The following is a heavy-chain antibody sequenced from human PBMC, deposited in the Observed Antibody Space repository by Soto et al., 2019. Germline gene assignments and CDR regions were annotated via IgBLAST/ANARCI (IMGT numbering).Heavy chain of an antibody. CDR2: MNTNSGNT. CDR1: GYTFPSYD. Sequence: ASVKVSCKASGYTFPSYDINWVRQATGQGLEWMGWMNTNSGNTGYAQKFQGRVTMTRNTSISTAYMELSSLRSEDTAVYYCARGLRGVRGVIIYYFDYWGQGTLVTVSS. J-gene: IGHJ4*02. D-gene: IGHD3-10*01. CDR3: ARGLRGVRGVIIYYFDY. V-gene: IGHV1-8*01.